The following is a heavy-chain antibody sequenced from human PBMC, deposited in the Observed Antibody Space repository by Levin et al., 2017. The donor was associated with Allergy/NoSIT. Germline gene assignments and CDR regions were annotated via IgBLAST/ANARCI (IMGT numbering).Heavy chain of an antibody. CDR3: ARDPSGSFMDY. V-gene: IGHV1-69*06. J-gene: IGHJ4*02. CDR2: IIPMFGTT. CDR1: GGTFSSYA. D-gene: IGHD1-26*01. Sequence: ASVKVSCKASGGTFSSYAISWVRQAPGQGLEWMGGIIPMFGTTNYAQKFQDGVTITADKSTSTAYMELSSLTSEDTAIYYCARDPSGSFMDYWGQGTLVTVSS.